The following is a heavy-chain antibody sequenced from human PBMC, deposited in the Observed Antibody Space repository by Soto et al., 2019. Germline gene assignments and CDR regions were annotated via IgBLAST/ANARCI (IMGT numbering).Heavy chain of an antibody. Sequence: EVQLLESGGGVVQPGESLRLSCAASGFTFSSYAMSWVRQSPGKGLEWVSVISGSDDRTYYADYVKGLFTISRDNSKNTLYLQMISLRAEDTAVYYCARRRSSYTFDYWGQGTLVTVSS. CDR2: ISGSDDRT. J-gene: IGHJ4*02. CDR3: ARRRSSYTFDY. CDR1: GFTFSSYA. V-gene: IGHV3-23*01. D-gene: IGHD6-6*01.